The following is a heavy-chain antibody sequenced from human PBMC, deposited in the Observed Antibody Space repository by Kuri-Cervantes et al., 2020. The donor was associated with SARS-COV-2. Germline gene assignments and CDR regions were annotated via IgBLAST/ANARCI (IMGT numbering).Heavy chain of an antibody. D-gene: IGHD2-2*01. V-gene: IGHV4-4*07. J-gene: IGHJ6*02. CDR2: IYTSGST. Sequence: SETLSLTCTVSGGSISSYYWSWIRQPAGKGLEWIGRIYTSGSTNYNPSLKSRVTMSVDTSKNQFSLKLSSVTAADTAVYYCARGDIVVVPAAISYYYYGMDVWGQGTTVTVSS. CDR1: GGSISSYY. CDR3: ARGDIVVVPAAISYYYYGMDV.